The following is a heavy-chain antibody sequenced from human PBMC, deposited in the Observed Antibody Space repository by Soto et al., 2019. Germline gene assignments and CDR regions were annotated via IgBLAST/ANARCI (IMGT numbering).Heavy chain of an antibody. CDR3: TTDAPVTIIYYYYGMDV. Sequence: GGSLRLSCAASGFTFSNAWMNWVRQAPGKGLEWVGRIKSKTDGGTTDYAAPVKGRFTISRDDSKNTLYLQMNSLKTEDTAVYYCTTDAPVTIIYYYYGMDVWGQGTTVTVSS. V-gene: IGHV3-15*07. CDR1: GFTFSNAW. CDR2: IKSKTDGGTT. J-gene: IGHJ6*02. D-gene: IGHD4-17*01.